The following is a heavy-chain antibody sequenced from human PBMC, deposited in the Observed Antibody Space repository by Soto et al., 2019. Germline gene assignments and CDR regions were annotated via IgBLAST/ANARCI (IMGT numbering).Heavy chain of an antibody. CDR2: INSDGSST. Sequence: SLKLASAASGVTSNRYWMHWFRQTTVKGLVWVSRINSDGSSTSYADSVKGRFTISRDNAKNTLYLQMNSLRAEDTAVYYCARVRYSSRSYYYYYGMDVWGQGTTVTAP. CDR3: ARVRYSSRSYYYYYGMDV. J-gene: IGHJ6*02. CDR1: GVTSNRYW. V-gene: IGHV3-74*01. D-gene: IGHD6-13*01.